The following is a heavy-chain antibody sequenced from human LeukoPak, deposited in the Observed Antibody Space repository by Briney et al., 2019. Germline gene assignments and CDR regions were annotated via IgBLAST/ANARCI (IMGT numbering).Heavy chain of an antibody. CDR1: GFTFSSYS. CDR3: ARGGGGYFYYFDY. D-gene: IGHD2-21*01. J-gene: IGHJ4*02. Sequence: GGSLRLSCAASGFTFSSYSMNWVRQAPGKGLEWVSSISSSSSYIYYADSVKGRFTISRDNAKNSLYLQMNSLRAEDTAVYCCARGGGGYFYYFDYWGQGTLVTVSS. CDR2: ISSSSSYI. V-gene: IGHV3-21*01.